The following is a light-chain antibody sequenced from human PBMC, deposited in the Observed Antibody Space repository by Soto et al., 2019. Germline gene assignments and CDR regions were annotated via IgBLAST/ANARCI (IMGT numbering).Light chain of an antibody. J-gene: IGKJ5*01. CDR3: QQARSFPVT. CDR1: QDVGRW. Sequence: DIHMTQSPSSVSSSFGDTVTITFLSSQDVGRWLSWYQQKPGKAPKILIFATSSLQSGVPSRFSGSGSGTDFTLTISSLQSEDFATYYCQQARSFPVTFGQGTRLEIK. CDR2: ATS. V-gene: IGKV1D-12*01.